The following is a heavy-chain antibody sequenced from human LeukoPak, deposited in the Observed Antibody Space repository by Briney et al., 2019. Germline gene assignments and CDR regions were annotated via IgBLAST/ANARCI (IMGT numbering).Heavy chain of an antibody. V-gene: IGHV3-72*01. CDR3: ARSSREDNGGYFPFDY. D-gene: IGHD4-23*01. Sequence: PGGSLRLSCAASGFTFSDHYMDWVRQAPGKGLEWVGRTRNKANSYTTEYAASAKGRFTISRDDSQNSLYLQMNSLKTEDTAVYYCARSSREDNGGYFPFDYWGQGTLITVSS. CDR1: GFTFSDHY. J-gene: IGHJ4*02. CDR2: TRNKANSYTT.